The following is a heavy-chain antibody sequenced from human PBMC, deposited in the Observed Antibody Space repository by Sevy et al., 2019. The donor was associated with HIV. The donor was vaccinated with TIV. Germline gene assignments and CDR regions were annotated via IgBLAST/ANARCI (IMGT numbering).Heavy chain of an antibody. Sequence: SETLSLTCTVSGGSISSGGYHWSWIRQHPGKGLEWIGYIYYSGSTYYNPSLKSRVTISVDTSKNQFSLKLSSVTAADTAVYYCARGLTRDAFDIWGQGTMVTVSS. CDR1: GGSISSGGYH. D-gene: IGHD2-21*01. CDR2: IYYSGST. V-gene: IGHV4-31*03. J-gene: IGHJ3*02. CDR3: ARGLTRDAFDI.